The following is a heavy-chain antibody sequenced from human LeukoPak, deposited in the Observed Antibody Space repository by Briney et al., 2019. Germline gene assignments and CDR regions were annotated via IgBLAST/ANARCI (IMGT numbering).Heavy chain of an antibody. CDR2: ISPSSGDT. CDR1: GYTFTDYY. D-gene: IGHD1-26*01. Sequence: ASVKVSCKTSGYTFTDYYMHWVRQAPGQGLEWMGWISPSSGDTSYAQKFQGRVTMTRDTSISTVDMDLSGLTSDDTAVFYCARGREIHGASDIKLEDYRGQGTLVTVSS. V-gene: IGHV1-2*02. J-gene: IGHJ4*02. CDR3: ARGREIHGASDIKLEDY.